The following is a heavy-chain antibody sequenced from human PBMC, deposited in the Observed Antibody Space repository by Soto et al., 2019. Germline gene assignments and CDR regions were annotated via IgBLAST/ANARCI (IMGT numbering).Heavy chain of an antibody. V-gene: IGHV3-21*06. D-gene: IGHD3-10*01. J-gene: IGHJ6*02. CDR1: GFTFSSYS. Sequence: EVQLVESGGGLVKPGGSLRLSCAASGFTFSSYSMNWVRQAPGKGLEWVSSISSSSSYIYYADSVKGRFTISRDNAKNSLYLQMNSLRDEDTAVYYCARERGSGTSGGMDVWGQGTTVTVSS. CDR2: ISSSSSYI. CDR3: ARERGSGTSGGMDV.